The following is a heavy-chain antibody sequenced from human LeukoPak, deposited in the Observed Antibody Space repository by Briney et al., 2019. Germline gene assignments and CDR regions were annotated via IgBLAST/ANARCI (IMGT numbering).Heavy chain of an antibody. Sequence: GGSLRLSCAAPGFIFSSYAMSWVRQTPGKGLEWVSAVSGSGGSTYHADSVKGRFTISRDNSQFTLFLQMNTLRVEDTAVYFCAKGPLTEVAGTTWDSWGQGTLVTVSS. D-gene: IGHD6-19*01. V-gene: IGHV3-23*01. CDR1: GFIFSSYA. CDR3: AKGPLTEVAGTTWDS. CDR2: VSGSGGST. J-gene: IGHJ4*02.